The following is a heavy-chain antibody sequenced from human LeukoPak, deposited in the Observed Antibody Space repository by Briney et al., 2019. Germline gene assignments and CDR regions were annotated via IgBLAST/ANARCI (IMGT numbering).Heavy chain of an antibody. CDR3: ARDSKYCSGGSCFDY. CDR2: IWYDGSNK. CDR1: GFTFSSYG. V-gene: IGHV3-33*01. D-gene: IGHD2-15*01. J-gene: IGHJ4*02. Sequence: GGSLRLSCAASGFTFSSYGMHWVRQAPGKGLEWVAVIWYDGSNKYYADSVKGRFTISRDNSKNTLYLQMNSLRAEDTAVYYCARDSKYCSGGSCFDYWGQGTLVTVSS.